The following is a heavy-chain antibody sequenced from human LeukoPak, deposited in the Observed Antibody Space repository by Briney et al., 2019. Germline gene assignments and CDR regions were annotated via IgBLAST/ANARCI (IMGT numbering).Heavy chain of an antibody. CDR3: ARRGYYDSSGYHPTSGYFDL. D-gene: IGHD3-22*01. J-gene: IGHJ2*01. V-gene: IGHV4-4*08. Sequence: SETLSLTCTVSGGSMCSYYWNWIRQPPGKGLEWIGYIYSSGITNYSPSLRSRGTISVATSRNQFSLRLTSVTAADTAIYYCARRGYYDSSGYHPTSGYFDLWGRGTLVTVSS. CDR2: IYSSGIT. CDR1: GGSMCSYY.